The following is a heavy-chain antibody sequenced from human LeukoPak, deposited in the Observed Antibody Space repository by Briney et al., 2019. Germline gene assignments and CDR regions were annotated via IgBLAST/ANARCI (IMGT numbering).Heavy chain of an antibody. CDR1: GFTFTSSA. D-gene: IGHD3-22*01. CDR2: IVVGSGNT. V-gene: IGHV1-58*02. J-gene: IGHJ4*02. Sequence: GTSVKVSCKASGFTFTSSAMQWVRQARGQRLEWIGWIVVGSGNTNYAQKFQERVTITRDMSTSTAYMELSSLRSEDTAVYYCAIHYYDSSGYPKFDYWGQGTLVTVSS. CDR3: AIHYYDSSGYPKFDY.